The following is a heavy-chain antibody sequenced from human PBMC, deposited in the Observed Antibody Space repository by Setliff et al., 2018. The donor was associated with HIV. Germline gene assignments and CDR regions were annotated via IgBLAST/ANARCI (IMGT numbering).Heavy chain of an antibody. CDR2: VSTTDGA. J-gene: IGHJ5*01. Sequence: SETLSLTCSVSSDSVTSYSWEWIRQPPGRRLEWIGSVSTTDGATYNPSLQSRVSMSVDPSKKQVSLHLTSVTAADTAVYYCSRGSAAGTGLPPRDSWGQGILVTVSS. CDR1: SDSVTSYS. D-gene: IGHD1-1*01. V-gene: IGHV4-4*08. CDR3: SRGSAAGTGLPPRDS.